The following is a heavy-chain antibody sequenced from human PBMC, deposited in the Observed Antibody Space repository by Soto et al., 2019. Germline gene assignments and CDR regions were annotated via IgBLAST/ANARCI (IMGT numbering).Heavy chain of an antibody. J-gene: IGHJ1*01. CDR1: GFTVSSNY. D-gene: IGHD2-21*02. CDR2: IYSGGST. Sequence: GESLKISCAASGFTVSSNYMSWVRQAPGKGLEWVSVIYSGGSTYYADSVKGRFTISRDNSKNTLYLQMNSLRAEDTAVYYCARGAYCGGDCYSEYFQHWGQGTLVTVSS. V-gene: IGHV3-53*01. CDR3: ARGAYCGGDCYSEYFQH.